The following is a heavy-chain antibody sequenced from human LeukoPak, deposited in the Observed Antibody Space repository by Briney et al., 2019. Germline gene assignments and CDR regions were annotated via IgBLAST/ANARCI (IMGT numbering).Heavy chain of an antibody. CDR1: GFTFSSYA. V-gene: IGHV3-23*01. J-gene: IGHJ4*02. Sequence: PGGSLRLSCAASGFTFSSYAMSWVRQAPGKGLEWVSAISGSGGSTYYADSVKGRFTIPRDNSKNTLYLQMNSLRAEDTAVYYCAKTVYYGSGSYYPYFDYWGQGTLVTVSS. D-gene: IGHD3-10*01. CDR3: AKTVYYGSGSYYPYFDY. CDR2: ISGSGGST.